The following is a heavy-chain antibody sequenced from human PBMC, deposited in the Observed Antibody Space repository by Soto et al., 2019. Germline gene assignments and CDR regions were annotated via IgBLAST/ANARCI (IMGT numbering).Heavy chain of an antibody. CDR3: ARGSAMTTGRMDV. Sequence: SETLSLTCAVPGGSISSGGYSWSWIRQPPGKGLEWIGYIYHSGSTYYNPSLKSRVTISVDRSKNQFSLKLSSVTAADTAVYYCARGSAMTTGRMDVWGQGTTVTVSS. CDR2: IYHSGST. CDR1: GGSISSGGYS. J-gene: IGHJ6*02. D-gene: IGHD4-17*01. V-gene: IGHV4-30-2*01.